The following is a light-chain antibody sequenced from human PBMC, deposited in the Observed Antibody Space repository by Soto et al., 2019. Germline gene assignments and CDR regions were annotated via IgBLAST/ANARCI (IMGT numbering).Light chain of an antibody. V-gene: IGKV3-11*01. CDR3: QQRSNWLLIT. Sequence: EIVLTQSPATLSLSPGERATLSCRASQSVSSYLAWYQQKPGQAPRFLIYDASNRATGIPARFSGSGSGTDFTLTISSLEPEDFAVYYCQQRSNWLLITFGQGTRLEIK. CDR1: QSVSSY. J-gene: IGKJ5*01. CDR2: DAS.